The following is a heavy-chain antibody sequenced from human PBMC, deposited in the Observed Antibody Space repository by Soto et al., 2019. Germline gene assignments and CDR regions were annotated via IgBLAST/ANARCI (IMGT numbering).Heavy chain of an antibody. J-gene: IGHJ6*03. CDR3: ARSYRRYCSGGSCYSYYSYDMDV. D-gene: IGHD2-15*01. CDR1: GGSISSYY. Sequence: QVQLQESGPGLVKPSETLSLTCTVSGGSISSYYWSWIRQPPGKGLEWIGYIYYSGSTNYNPSLNSRVTLSVDTSKNQFSLKLSSGTAADTAVYYCARSYRRYCSGGSCYSYYSYDMDVWGKGTTVTVSS. CDR2: IYYSGST. V-gene: IGHV4-59*01.